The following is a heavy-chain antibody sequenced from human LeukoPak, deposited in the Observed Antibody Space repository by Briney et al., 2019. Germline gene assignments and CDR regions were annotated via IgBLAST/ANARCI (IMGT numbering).Heavy chain of an antibody. V-gene: IGHV3-30-3*01. J-gene: IGHJ4*02. CDR1: GFTFSSYA. Sequence: GGSLRLSCAASGFTFSSYAMHWVRQAPGKGLEWVAVISYDGSNKYYADSVKGRFTISRDNSKNTLYLQMNSLRAEDTAVYYCARDQSTATIDYWGQGTLVTVSS. CDR3: ARDQSTATIDY. CDR2: ISYDGSNK. D-gene: IGHD5-12*01.